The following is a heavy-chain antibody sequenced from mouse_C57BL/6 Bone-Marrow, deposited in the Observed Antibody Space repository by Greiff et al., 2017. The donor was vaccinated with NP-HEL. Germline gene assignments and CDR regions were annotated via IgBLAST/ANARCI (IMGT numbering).Heavy chain of an antibody. J-gene: IGHJ2*01. D-gene: IGHD2-5*01. CDR3: ARHYYSNYFDY. Sequence: EVKLMESEGDLVKPGGSLKLSCAASGFTFSSYGMSWVRQTPDKRLEWVATISSGGSYTYYPDSVKGRFTISRDNAKNTLYLQMSSLKSEDTAMYYCARHYYSNYFDYWGQGTTLTGSS. CDR1: GFTFSSYG. V-gene: IGHV5-6*01. CDR2: ISSGGSYT.